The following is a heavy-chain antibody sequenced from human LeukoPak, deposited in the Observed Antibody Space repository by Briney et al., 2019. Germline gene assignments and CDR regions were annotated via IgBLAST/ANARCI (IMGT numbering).Heavy chain of an antibody. D-gene: IGHD1-26*01. CDR2: IGTAGDT. V-gene: IGHV3-13*01. CDR1: GFTFSNHA. Sequence: EGSLRLSCATSGFTFSNHAMHWVRQATGKGLEWVSAIGTAGDTFYPGSVKGRFSISRENAKDSLSLQINSLKAEDTAVYYCVRQQTSHGNFDYWGQGTLVTVSS. CDR3: VRQQTSHGNFDY. J-gene: IGHJ4*02.